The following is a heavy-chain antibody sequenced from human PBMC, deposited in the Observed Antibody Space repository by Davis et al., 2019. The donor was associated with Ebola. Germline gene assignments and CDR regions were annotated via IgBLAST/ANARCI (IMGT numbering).Heavy chain of an antibody. CDR3: ARPTYYYDSSGYYYLSLDY. D-gene: IGHD3-22*01. J-gene: IGHJ4*02. CDR1: GFTFRIYG. V-gene: IGHV3-30*03. Sequence: GESLKISCAASGFTFRIYGMHWVRQAPGKGLEWVAVISYDGSNKYYADSVKGRFTISRDNSKNTLYLQMNSLRAEDTAVYYCARPTYYYDSSGYYYLSLDYWGQGTLVTVSS. CDR2: ISYDGSNK.